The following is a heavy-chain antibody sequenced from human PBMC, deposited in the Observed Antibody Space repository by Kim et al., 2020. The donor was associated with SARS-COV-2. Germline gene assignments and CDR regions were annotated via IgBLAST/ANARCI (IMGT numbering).Heavy chain of an antibody. V-gene: IGHV3-23*01. D-gene: IGHD3-10*01. Sequence: DSVKGRFTISRENSKNTLYLQMNSLRAEDTAIYYCAGYYYGSGSYYRSIDYWGQGTLVTVSS. CDR3: AGYYYGSGSYYRSIDY. J-gene: IGHJ4*02.